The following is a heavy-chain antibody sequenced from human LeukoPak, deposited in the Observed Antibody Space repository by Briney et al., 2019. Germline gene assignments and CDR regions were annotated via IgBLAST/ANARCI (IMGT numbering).Heavy chain of an antibody. J-gene: IGHJ4*02. V-gene: IGHV3-23*01. CDR3: AKDFRAGSGWYYFDY. D-gene: IGHD6-19*01. Sequence: GGSLRLSCAASGFTFGSYAMSWVRQAPGKGPEWVSGISGSGGSTYYADSVKGRFTISRDNSKNTLYLQMNSLRAEDTAVYYCAKDFRAGSGWYYFDYWGQGTLVTVSS. CDR2: ISGSGGST. CDR1: GFTFGSYA.